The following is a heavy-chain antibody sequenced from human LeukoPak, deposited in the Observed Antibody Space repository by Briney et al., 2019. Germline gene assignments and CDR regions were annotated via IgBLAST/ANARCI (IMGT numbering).Heavy chain of an antibody. V-gene: IGHV1-69*05. Sequence: GSSVKVSCKASGGTFSSYATSWVRQAPGQGLEWMGGIIPIFGKTNYAQKFQGRVTITTDESTSTAYMELSSLRSEDTAVYYCARGFETNWNYGGIGYWGQGTLVTVSS. D-gene: IGHD1-7*01. CDR2: IIPIFGKT. J-gene: IGHJ4*02. CDR1: GGTFSSYA. CDR3: ARGFETNWNYGGIGY.